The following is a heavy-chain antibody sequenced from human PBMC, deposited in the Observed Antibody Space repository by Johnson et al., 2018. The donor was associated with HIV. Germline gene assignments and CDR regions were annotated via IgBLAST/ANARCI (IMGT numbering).Heavy chain of an antibody. CDR2: IKQDGSEK. J-gene: IGHJ3*02. CDR3: ARGGVYSRDAFDI. Sequence: VQLVESGGGLVQPGGSLRLSCAASGFTFSSYWMSWVRQAPGKGLEWVANIKQDGSEKYYVDSVKGRFTSSRDNAKNSLYLQMNSLRAEDTAVYYCARGGVYSRDAFDIWGQGTMVTVSS. D-gene: IGHD6-13*01. V-gene: IGHV3-7*01. CDR1: GFTFSSYW.